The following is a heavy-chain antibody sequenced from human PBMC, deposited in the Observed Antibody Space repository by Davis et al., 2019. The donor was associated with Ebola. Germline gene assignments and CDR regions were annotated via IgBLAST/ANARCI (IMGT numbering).Heavy chain of an antibody. CDR1: GGSISSYY. CDR3: ARDVRKDIVVVPAAITKTTYYYYYGMDV. V-gene: IGHV4-59*01. CDR2: IYYSGST. J-gene: IGHJ6*02. Sequence: PSETLSLTCAVYGGSISSYYWSWIRQPPGKGLEWIGYIYYSGSTNYNPSLKSRVTISVDTSKNQFSLKLSSVTAADTAVYYCARDVRKDIVVVPAAITKTTYYYYYGMDVWGQGTTVTVSS. D-gene: IGHD2-2*01.